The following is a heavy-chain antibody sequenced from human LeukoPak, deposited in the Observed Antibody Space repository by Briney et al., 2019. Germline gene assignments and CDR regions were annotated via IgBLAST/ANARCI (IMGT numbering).Heavy chain of an antibody. D-gene: IGHD3-10*01. CDR2: ISSSSSTI. CDR1: GFTFSSYS. J-gene: IGHJ4*02. CDR3: AREGSGSGVDY. Sequence: PGGSLRLSCAASGFTFSSYSMNWVRQAPGKGLEWVSYISSSSSTIYYADSVKGRFTISRDNAENSLYLQMNSLRAEDTAVYYCAREGSGSGVDYWGQGTLVTVSS. V-gene: IGHV3-48*01.